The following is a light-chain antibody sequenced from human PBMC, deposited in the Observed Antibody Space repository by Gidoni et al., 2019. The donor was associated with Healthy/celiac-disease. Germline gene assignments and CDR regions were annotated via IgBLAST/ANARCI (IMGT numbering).Light chain of an antibody. CDR1: QSISSY. Sequence: DMLMTQSPSSLSAFVGDRVTITCRASQSISSYLNWYQQKPGKAPKLLIYAASSLQSGVPSRFSGSGSGTDFTLTISTLQPEDFATYYCQQSYSTPRTFGQGTKVEIK. V-gene: IGKV1-39*01. J-gene: IGKJ1*01. CDR2: AAS. CDR3: QQSYSTPRT.